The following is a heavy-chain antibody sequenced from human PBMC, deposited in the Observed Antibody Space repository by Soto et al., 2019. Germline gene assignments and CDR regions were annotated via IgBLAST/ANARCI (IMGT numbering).Heavy chain of an antibody. Sequence: ASVKVSCQASGYTFTGYYMHWVRQAPGQGLEWMGWINPNSGGTNYAQKFQGRVTMTRDTSISTAYMELSRLRSDDTAVYYCARAHGSGSYYAYWGQGTLVTVSS. J-gene: IGHJ4*02. D-gene: IGHD3-10*01. CDR1: GYTFTGYY. V-gene: IGHV1-2*02. CDR2: INPNSGGT. CDR3: ARAHGSGSYYAY.